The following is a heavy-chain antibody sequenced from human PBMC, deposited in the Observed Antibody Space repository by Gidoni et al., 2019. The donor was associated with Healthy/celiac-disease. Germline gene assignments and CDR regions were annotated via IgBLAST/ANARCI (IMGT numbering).Heavy chain of an antibody. CDR3: AKGTREYYYDSSGYPYWYFDL. Sequence: EVQLLESGGGLVQPGGSLRLSCAASGFTFSSYAMSWVRQAPGKGLEWVSSIRGSGCSTSYADPVKGRFTSSRDNSKNTLYLQMNSLRAEDTAVYYCAKGTREYYYDSSGYPYWYFDLWGRGTLVTVSS. CDR2: IRGSGCST. CDR1: GFTFSSYA. V-gene: IGHV3-23*01. J-gene: IGHJ2*01. D-gene: IGHD3-22*01.